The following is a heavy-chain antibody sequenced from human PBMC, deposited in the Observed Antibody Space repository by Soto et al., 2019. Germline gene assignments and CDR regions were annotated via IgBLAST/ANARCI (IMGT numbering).Heavy chain of an antibody. D-gene: IGHD5-12*01. V-gene: IGHV1-18*01. Sequence: ASMQVSCMASGYTFTSSGMSWVRQAPGQGLEWMGWISAHTGSSEYAQRFQGRVTMTTDRSTSTAYMELSSLRSEDTAVYYCARDSVEMATSGAFDIWGQGTTVTVSS. CDR2: ISAHTGSS. CDR3: ARDSVEMATSGAFDI. CDR1: GYTFTSSG. J-gene: IGHJ3*02.